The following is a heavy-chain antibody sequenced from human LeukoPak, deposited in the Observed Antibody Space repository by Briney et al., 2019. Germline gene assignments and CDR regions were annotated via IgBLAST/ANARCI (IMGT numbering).Heavy chain of an antibody. V-gene: IGHV3-21*01. CDR3: VNDCSSSSCYDY. J-gene: IGHJ4*02. CDR2: ISSSSGYI. D-gene: IGHD2-2*01. Sequence: GGSLRPSCAASGFTFSSYTMNWVRQAPGKGLEWVSSISSSSGYIYYADSVKGRFTISRDNAKNSLYLQLNSLRAEDTAVYYCVNDCSSSSCYDYWGQGTLVTVSS. CDR1: GFTFSSYT.